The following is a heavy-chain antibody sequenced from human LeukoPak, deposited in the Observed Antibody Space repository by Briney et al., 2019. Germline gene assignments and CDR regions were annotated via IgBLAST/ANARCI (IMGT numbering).Heavy chain of an antibody. CDR3: AKDLGPAYLYMDV. Sequence: SETLSLTCTVSGGSISSYYWSWIRQPPGKELEWIGYLLYSGATNYNPSLKSRVTISMDTSMNQFSLKLTSVTAADTAVYYCAKDLGPAYLYMDVWGKGTTVTISS. J-gene: IGHJ6*03. CDR1: GGSISSYY. D-gene: IGHD3-16*01. V-gene: IGHV4-59*01. CDR2: LLYSGAT.